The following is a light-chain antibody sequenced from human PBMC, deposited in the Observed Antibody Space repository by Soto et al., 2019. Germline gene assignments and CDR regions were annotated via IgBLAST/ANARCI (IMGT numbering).Light chain of an antibody. J-gene: IGKJ2*01. CDR3: QQSYSMYT. Sequence: DIQMTRSPSSLSASVGDRVTITCRASQSISSYLNWYQQKPGKAPKLLIYAASSLQSGVPSRFSGSGSGTDFTLTISSLQPEDFATYYCQQSYSMYTFGQGTKLEIK. CDR1: QSISSY. CDR2: AAS. V-gene: IGKV1-39*01.